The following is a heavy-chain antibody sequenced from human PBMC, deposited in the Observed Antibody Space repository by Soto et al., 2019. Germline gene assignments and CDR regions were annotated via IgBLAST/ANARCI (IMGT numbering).Heavy chain of an antibody. CDR1: GGSISSSSNH. D-gene: IGHD3-10*01. CDR3: ARGPVITMVRGVLSDV. J-gene: IGHJ6*02. Sequence: ETLSLTCTVSGGSISSSSNHWGWIRQPPGKGLEWIGNIYYSENTYYNPSLKSRVTISVDTSKNQFSLKLSSVTAADTAVYYCARGPVITMVRGVLSDVWGQGTTVTVSS. V-gene: IGHV4-39*07. CDR2: IYYSENT.